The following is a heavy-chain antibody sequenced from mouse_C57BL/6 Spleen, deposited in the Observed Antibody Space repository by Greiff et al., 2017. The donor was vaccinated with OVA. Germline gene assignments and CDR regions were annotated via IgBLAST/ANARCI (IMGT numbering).Heavy chain of an antibody. CDR2: INPNNGGT. CDR3: ARENYAMDY. CDR1: GYTFTDYN. J-gene: IGHJ4*01. Sequence: DVKLQESGPELVKPGASVKIPCKASGYTFTDYNMDWVKQSHGKSLEWIGDINPNNGGTIYNQKFKGKATLTVDKSSSTAYMELRSLTSEDTAVYYCARENYAMDYWGQGTSVTVSS. V-gene: IGHV1-18*01.